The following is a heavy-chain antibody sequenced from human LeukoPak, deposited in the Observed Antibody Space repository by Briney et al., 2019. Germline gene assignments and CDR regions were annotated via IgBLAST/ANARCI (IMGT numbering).Heavy chain of an antibody. Sequence: GGSLRLSCAASGFTLSTYSMNWVRQAPGKGLEWVSSISSSSSYIYYADSVKGRFTISRDNAKNSLYLQMNSLRAEDTAVYYCASLDDYVWGSYRYLGWGQGTLVTVSS. V-gene: IGHV3-21*01. J-gene: IGHJ4*02. D-gene: IGHD3-16*02. CDR2: ISSSSSYI. CDR3: ASLDDYVWGSYRYLG. CDR1: GFTLSTYS.